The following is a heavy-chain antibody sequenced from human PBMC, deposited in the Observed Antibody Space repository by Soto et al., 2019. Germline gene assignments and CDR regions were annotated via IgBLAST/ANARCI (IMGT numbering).Heavy chain of an antibody. CDR2: ISYDGSNK. D-gene: IGHD3-9*01. CDR3: ARDSFYDILTGYPYYGMDV. J-gene: IGHJ6*02. V-gene: IGHV3-30-3*01. Sequence: GGSLRLSCAASGFTFSSYAMHWVRQAPGKGLEWVAVISYDGSNKYYADSVKGRFTISRDNSKNTLYLQMNSLRAEDTAVYYCARDSFYDILTGYPYYGMDVWGQGTTVTVSS. CDR1: GFTFSSYA.